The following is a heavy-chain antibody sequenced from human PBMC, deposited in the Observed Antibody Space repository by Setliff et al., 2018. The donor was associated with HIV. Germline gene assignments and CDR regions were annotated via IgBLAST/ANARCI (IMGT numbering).Heavy chain of an antibody. J-gene: IGHJ4*02. Sequence: ASVKVSCKASGGTFTSYDINWVRQATGQGLEWMGWMNPNSCNTGYAQKFQGRVTMTEDTSKDTAYREMSGLRSEDTAVYYFAIDGAGGWLRPMPDYWGQGTLVTVSS. V-gene: IGHV1-8*02. D-gene: IGHD5-12*01. CDR1: GGTFTSYD. CDR2: MNPNSCNT. CDR3: AIDGAGGWLRPMPDY.